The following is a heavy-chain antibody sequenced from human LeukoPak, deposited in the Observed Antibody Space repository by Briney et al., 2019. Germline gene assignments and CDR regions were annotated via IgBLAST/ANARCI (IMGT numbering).Heavy chain of an antibody. D-gene: IGHD5-12*01. CDR1: GCTISSYA. J-gene: IGHJ4*02. CDR3: AKYRWLGLRQAIDY. Sequence: PGGSLRLSCASSGCTISSYAMSWVRQPAGRGRGWVTAFSGSGGSTYFADSVKGRCTIYRDNSKNTLYLQMMRLRAEDAAVYYCAKYRWLGLRQAIDYGGQGTLVTVSS. V-gene: IGHV3-23*01. CDR2: FSGSGGST.